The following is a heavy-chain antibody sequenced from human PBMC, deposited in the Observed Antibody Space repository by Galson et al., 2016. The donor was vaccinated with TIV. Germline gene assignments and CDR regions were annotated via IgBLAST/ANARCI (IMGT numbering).Heavy chain of an antibody. CDR1: GFKFSRYA. V-gene: IGHV3-30*12. D-gene: IGHD3-10*01. CDR2: IFYEGVNE. Sequence: SLRLSCAASGFKFSRYAMHWVRQAPGKGLEWVAVIFYEGVNEDYADSVKGQFTISRDNSKNILYLQVSSLRVEDTAVYFCARSQSGPSQLDYWGQGTLVTVSS. CDR3: ARSQSGPSQLDY. J-gene: IGHJ4*02.